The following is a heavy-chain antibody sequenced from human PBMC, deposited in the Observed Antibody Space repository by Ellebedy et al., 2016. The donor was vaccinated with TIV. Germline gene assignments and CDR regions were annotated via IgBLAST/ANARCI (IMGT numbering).Heavy chain of an antibody. J-gene: IGHJ6*02. CDR2: IRNQRFGGTT. D-gene: IGHD3-16*01. Sequence: PGGSLRLSCTASGFTFGNYIMSWVRQAPGKGLEWVGFIRNQRFGGTTEYAASLKGRFNISRDDSKSIAYLQMNSLKTDDTAIYFCTRVMKEAYDMRVWDVWGRGTTVTVSS. CDR3: TRVMKEAYDMRVWDV. CDR1: GFTFGNYI. V-gene: IGHV3-49*04.